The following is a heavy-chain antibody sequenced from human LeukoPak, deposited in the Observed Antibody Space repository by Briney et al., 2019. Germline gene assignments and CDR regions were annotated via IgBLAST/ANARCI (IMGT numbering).Heavy chain of an antibody. Sequence: SEALSLTCSVSGGSISSGSYYWGWIRQSPGKGLEWIGSIYYSGSTYNNPSLKSRVTIPGDTSTNQFSLKLSSVTAADTAVYYCARLIDGYSTFDYWGQGTLVTVSS. CDR2: IYYSGST. V-gene: IGHV4-39*01. CDR1: GGSISSGSYY. D-gene: IGHD5-24*01. CDR3: ARLIDGYSTFDY. J-gene: IGHJ4*02.